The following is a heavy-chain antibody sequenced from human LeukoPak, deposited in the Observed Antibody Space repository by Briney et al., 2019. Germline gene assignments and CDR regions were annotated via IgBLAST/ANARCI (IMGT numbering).Heavy chain of an antibody. CDR3: ARDRPELGFDAFDI. CDR1: RGSISSYF. D-gene: IGHD7-27*01. CDR2: IYSTGST. J-gene: IGHJ3*02. Sequence: SETLSLTCTVSRGSISSYFWTWIRQPAGKGLEWIGRIYSTGSTNYNPSLKSRVTMSVDTSKNQFSLKLSSVTAADTAVYYCARDRPELGFDAFDIWGQGTMVTVSS. V-gene: IGHV4-4*07.